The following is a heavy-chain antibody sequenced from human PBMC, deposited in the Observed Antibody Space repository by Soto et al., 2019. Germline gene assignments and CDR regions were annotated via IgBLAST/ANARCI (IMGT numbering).Heavy chain of an antibody. CDR1: GFTFSSYG. CDR2: IWYDGSNK. D-gene: IGHD3-3*01. J-gene: IGHJ6*02. Sequence: QVQLVESGGGVVQPGRSLRLSCAASGFTFSSYGMHWVRQAPGKGLEWVAVIWYDGSNKYYADSVKGRFTISRDNSKDTLYLQMNSLRAEDTAVYYCARLQSPSAILITMFGVVIIPPGMDVWGQGTTVTVSS. V-gene: IGHV3-33*01. CDR3: ARLQSPSAILITMFGVVIIPPGMDV.